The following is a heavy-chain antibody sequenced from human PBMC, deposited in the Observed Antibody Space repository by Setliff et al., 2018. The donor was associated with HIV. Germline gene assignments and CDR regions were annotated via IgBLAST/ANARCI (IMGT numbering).Heavy chain of an antibody. V-gene: IGHV1-8*02. D-gene: IGHD3-3*01. J-gene: IGHJ6*03. Sequence: ASVKVSCKASGYFFTTHNINWVRQATGQGLEWMRWMDPVRGATGIAQRFQGRVTMTRDNSISTAYMQLSGLTSEDTAVYYCARAPGYYDSWSGFRNYYMDVWGQGTGVTVSS. CDR2: MDPVRGAT. CDR1: GYFFTTHN. CDR3: ARAPGYYDSWSGFRNYYMDV.